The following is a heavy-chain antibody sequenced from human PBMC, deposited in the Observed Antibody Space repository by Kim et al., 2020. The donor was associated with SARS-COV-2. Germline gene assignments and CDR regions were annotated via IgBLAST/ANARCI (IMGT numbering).Heavy chain of an antibody. D-gene: IGHD3-10*01. V-gene: IGHV4-34*01. CDR3: ARGRLVLLWFGEFENWFDP. J-gene: IGHJ5*02. Sequence: SRVTISVDTSKNQFSLKLSSVTAADTAVYYCARGRLVLLWFGEFENWFDPWGQGTLVTVSS.